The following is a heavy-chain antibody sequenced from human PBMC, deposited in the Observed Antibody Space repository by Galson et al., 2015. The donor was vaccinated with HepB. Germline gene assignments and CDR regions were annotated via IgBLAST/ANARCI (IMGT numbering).Heavy chain of an antibody. V-gene: IGHV1-2*02. J-gene: IGHJ4*02. Sequence: SVKVSCKASGYTFSGYYIHWVQQAPGQGLEWVGWINPNTGGTDYAQKFQGRVTMTRDTSISTAYMELSRLRSDDTAVYYCARGKYDFWSAYWGQGTLVTVSS. D-gene: IGHD3-3*01. CDR2: INPNTGGT. CDR3: ARGKYDFWSAY. CDR1: GYTFSGYY.